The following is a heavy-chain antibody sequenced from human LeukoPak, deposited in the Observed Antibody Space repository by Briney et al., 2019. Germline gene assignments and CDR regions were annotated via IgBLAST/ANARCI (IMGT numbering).Heavy chain of an antibody. J-gene: IGHJ4*02. V-gene: IGHV3-23*01. CDR3: AKGSSGGRPYYFDY. Sequence: GGSLRLSCAASGFTFSSSAMSWVRQAPGKGLEWVSAITGGGDSTYYAESVKGRFTISRGNSKNTLYLQMNSLRAEDTAVFYCAKGSSGGRPYYFDYWGQGTLVTVSS. CDR2: ITGGGDST. CDR1: GFTFSSSA. D-gene: IGHD2-15*01.